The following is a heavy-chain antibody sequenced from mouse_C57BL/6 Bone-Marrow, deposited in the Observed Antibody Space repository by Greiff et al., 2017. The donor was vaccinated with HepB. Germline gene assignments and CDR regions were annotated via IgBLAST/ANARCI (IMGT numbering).Heavy chain of an antibody. CDR2: ISSGSSTI. Sequence: EVKLVESGGGLVKPGASLKLSCAASGFTFSDYGMHWVRQAPEKGLEWVVYISSGSSTIYYADTVKGRFTITRDNAKNTLFLQLTSLRSEDTAMYYCARGGDYWGQGTTLTVSS. CDR1: GFTFSDYG. J-gene: IGHJ2*01. CDR3: ARGGDY. V-gene: IGHV5-17*01.